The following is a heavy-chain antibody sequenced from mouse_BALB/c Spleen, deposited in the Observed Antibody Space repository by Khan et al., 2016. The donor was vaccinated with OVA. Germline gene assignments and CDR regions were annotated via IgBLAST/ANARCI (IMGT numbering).Heavy chain of an antibody. CDR1: GYSITSNYA. J-gene: IGHJ4*01. CDR2: ISYSGST. V-gene: IGHV3-2*02. CDR3: ERGNYDGYAMDY. D-gene: IGHD2-4*01. Sequence: EVQLQESGPGLVKPSQSLSLTCTVTGYSITSNYAWNWIRQFPGNKLEWMGYISYSGSTNYNPSLKSRISITRDTSKNQFYLQLNSVTTEDTATYYCERGNYDGYAMDYWGQGTLVTVSS.